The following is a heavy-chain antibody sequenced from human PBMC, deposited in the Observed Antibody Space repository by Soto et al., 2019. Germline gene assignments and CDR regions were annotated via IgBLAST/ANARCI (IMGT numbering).Heavy chain of an antibody. Sequence: QITLKESGPTLVKPTQTLTLTCTFSGFLLSTSGVGVGWIRQPPGKALEWLALIYWDDDKRYSPSLKSRLTITKNTSKNQVVLTMTNMDPVDTATYYCAHRHVLPEDYDYVWGSYRPYYFDYWGQGTLVTVSS. D-gene: IGHD3-16*02. CDR3: AHRHVLPEDYDYVWGSYRPYYFDY. CDR2: IYWDDDK. V-gene: IGHV2-5*02. CDR1: GFLLSTSGVG. J-gene: IGHJ4*02.